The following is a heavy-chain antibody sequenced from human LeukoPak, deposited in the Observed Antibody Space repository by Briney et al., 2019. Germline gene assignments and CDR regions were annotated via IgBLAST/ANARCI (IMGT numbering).Heavy chain of an antibody. CDR3: AKKGATTGDFDY. CDR1: GFTFSNFL. CDR2: ISGSGGDT. V-gene: IGHV3-23*01. Sequence: GALRPSCAASGFTFSNFLMTWVRQAPGKGPEWVSAISGSGGDTYYADSVKGRFTISRDNSKNTLYLQMNSLRAEDTAVYYCAKKGATTGDFDYWGQGTLVTVSS. J-gene: IGHJ4*02. D-gene: IGHD1-26*01.